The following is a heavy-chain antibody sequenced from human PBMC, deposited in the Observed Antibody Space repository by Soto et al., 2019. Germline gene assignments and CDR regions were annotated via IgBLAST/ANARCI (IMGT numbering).Heavy chain of an antibody. J-gene: IGHJ6*02. Sequence: QVQLQESGPGLVKPSETLSLTCTVSGGSVSSGSYSWSWIRQPPGKGLEWIGYIYNSGGTNYNPSVKGRVIISVAPSKNHFSLRLSSVTAADPAVYYCARVGLRLGRIAARPQADPYYYAMDVWGQGTTVTVSS. V-gene: IGHV4-61*03. CDR2: IYNSGGT. CDR3: ARVGLRLGRIAARPQADPYYYAMDV. D-gene: IGHD6-6*01. CDR1: GGSVSSGSYS.